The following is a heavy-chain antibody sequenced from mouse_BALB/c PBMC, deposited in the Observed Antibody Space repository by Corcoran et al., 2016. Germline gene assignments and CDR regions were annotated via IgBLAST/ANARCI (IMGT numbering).Heavy chain of an antibody. V-gene: IGHV1S136*01. CDR1: GYTFTSYV. D-gene: IGHD2-4*01. CDR3: ARSGDYDSWFAY. J-gene: IGHJ3*01. Sequence: EVQLQQSGHELVKPGASVKMSCKASGYTFTSYVRHWVKQKPGQGLEWIGYINPYNDGTKYNEKFKGKATLTSDKSFSTAYMELSSLTSADSAVYYCARSGDYDSWFAYWGQGTLVTVSA. CDR2: INPYNDGT.